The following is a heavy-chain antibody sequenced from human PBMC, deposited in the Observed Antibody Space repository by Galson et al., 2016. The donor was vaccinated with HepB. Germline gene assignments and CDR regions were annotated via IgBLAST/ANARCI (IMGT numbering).Heavy chain of an antibody. J-gene: IGHJ6*02. CDR3: AKPVSGPHTVNYYYYYGMDV. Sequence: SLRLSCAASGFTFSSYAMSWVRQAPGKGLEWVSGVVGSGDRTYYADSVKGRFTISRDNSKNTLYLQMNSLRVEDTAIYYWAKPVSGPHTVNYYYYYGMDVWGQGTTVTVSS. CDR1: GFTFSSYA. D-gene: IGHD3-3*01. V-gene: IGHV3-23*01. CDR2: VVGSGDRT.